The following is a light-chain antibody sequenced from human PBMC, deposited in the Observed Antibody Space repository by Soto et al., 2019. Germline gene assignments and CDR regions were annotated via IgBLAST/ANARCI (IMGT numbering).Light chain of an antibody. CDR3: AAWDDSLSGQV. CDR2: EAT. J-gene: IGLJ3*02. Sequence: QSALTQPASVSGSPGQSITISCTGTSSDVGTYDLVSWYQHHPGAAPKLMIYEATRRPSGVPDRFSGSKSGTSASLAISGLRSGDEADYHCAAWDDSLSGQVFGGGTKLTVL. CDR1: SSDVGTYDL. V-gene: IGLV2-14*02.